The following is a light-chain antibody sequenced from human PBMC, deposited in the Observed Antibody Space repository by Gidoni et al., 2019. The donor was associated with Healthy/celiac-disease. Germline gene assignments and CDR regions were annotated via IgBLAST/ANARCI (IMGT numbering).Light chain of an antibody. CDR2: AAS. Sequence: DIQMTQFPSSLSASVGDRATITCRASQGISNYLAWYQRKPGKVPKLLIYAASTVQSGVPARFSGSGSGTDFTLTISSLQPEDVATYYCQKYNSARTFGQXTKVEIK. J-gene: IGKJ1*01. V-gene: IGKV1-27*01. CDR1: QGISNY. CDR3: QKYNSART.